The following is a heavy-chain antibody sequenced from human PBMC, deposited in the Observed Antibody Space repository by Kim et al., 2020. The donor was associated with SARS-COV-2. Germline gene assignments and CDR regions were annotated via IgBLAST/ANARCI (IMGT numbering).Heavy chain of an antibody. CDR2: ISWNSGRI. CDR1: GFTFDDYA. CDR3: AKAPVYYGMDV. Sequence: GGSLRLSCAASGFTFDDYAMDWVRQAPGKGLEWVSGISWNSGRIGYADSVKGRFTISRDNAKNSLYLQMNSLRAEDTALYYCAKAPVYYGMDVWGHGATVTVSS. V-gene: IGHV3-9*01. J-gene: IGHJ6*02.